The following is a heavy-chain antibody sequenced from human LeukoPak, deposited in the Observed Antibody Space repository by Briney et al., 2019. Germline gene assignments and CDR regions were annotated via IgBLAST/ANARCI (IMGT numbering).Heavy chain of an antibody. CDR2: INPNSGGT. CDR3: AREGREAIRGVYPNWFDP. CDR1: GGTFSSYA. D-gene: IGHD3-10*01. J-gene: IGHJ5*02. Sequence: ASVKVSCKASGGTFSSYAISWVRQAPGQGLEWMGWINPNSGGTNYAQMFQGRVTMTRDTSITTAYMELSRLRSDDTAVYFCAREGREAIRGVYPNWFDPWGQGTLVTVSS. V-gene: IGHV1-2*02.